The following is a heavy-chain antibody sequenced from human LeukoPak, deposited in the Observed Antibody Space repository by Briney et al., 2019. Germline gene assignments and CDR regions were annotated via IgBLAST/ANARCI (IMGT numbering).Heavy chain of an antibody. Sequence: SETLSLTCIISGGSIGPYYWSWIRQAAGEGPEWIGRIYTTGTADYNPSLKGRVFLSVDTSKTQFSLKLSSVTAADTAVYYCARPTGEEEEGQYYFDYWGQGTLVTVSS. J-gene: IGHJ4*02. CDR3: ARPTGEEEEGQYYFDY. CDR2: IYTTGTA. CDR1: GGSIGPYY. D-gene: IGHD2-8*02. V-gene: IGHV4-4*07.